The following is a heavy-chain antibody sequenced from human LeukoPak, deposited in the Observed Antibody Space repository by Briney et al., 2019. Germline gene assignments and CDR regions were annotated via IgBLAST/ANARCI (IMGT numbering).Heavy chain of an antibody. Sequence: SVKVSCKASGGTFGSDAISWVRQAPGQELEWMGRIIPIHGLANFAQKFQDRVTFTAYASTSTAYMELSSLRSEDTAVYYCAREPYYGSGRPYYFDYWGQGTLVTVSS. J-gene: IGHJ4*02. CDR1: GGTFGSDA. CDR3: AREPYYGSGRPYYFDY. CDR2: IIPIHGLA. D-gene: IGHD3-10*01. V-gene: IGHV1-69*04.